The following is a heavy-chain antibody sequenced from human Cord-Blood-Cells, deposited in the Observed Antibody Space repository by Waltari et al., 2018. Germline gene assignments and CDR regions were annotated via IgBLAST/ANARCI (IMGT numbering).Heavy chain of an antibody. Sequence: QVQLVQSGAEVKKPGASVKVSCKASGSPFTGYLLHWVRQAPGQGLEWMGWINPNSGGTNYAQKFQGRVTMTRDTSISTAYMELSRLRSDDTAVYYCARDLSSSSWYWFDPWGQGTLVTVSS. D-gene: IGHD6-13*01. CDR3: ARDLSSSSWYWFDP. CDR2: INPNSGGT. CDR1: GSPFTGYL. V-gene: IGHV1-2*02. J-gene: IGHJ5*02.